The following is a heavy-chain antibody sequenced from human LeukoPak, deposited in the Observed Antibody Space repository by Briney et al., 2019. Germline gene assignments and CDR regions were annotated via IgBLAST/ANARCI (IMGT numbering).Heavy chain of an antibody. Sequence: SETLSLTCTVSGGSISSSSYYWGWIRRPPGKGLEWIGSIYYSGSTYYNPSLKSRVTISVDTSKNQFSLKLSSVTAADTAVYYCARDVVSSSGGGFTVDRVAFDIWGQGTMVTVSS. D-gene: IGHD6-13*01. CDR3: ARDVVSSSGGGFTVDRVAFDI. J-gene: IGHJ3*02. CDR1: GGSISSSSYY. V-gene: IGHV4-39*07. CDR2: IYYSGST.